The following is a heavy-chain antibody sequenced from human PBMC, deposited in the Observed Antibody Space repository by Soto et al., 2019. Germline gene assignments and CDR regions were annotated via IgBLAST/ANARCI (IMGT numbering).Heavy chain of an antibody. V-gene: IGHV3-23*01. D-gene: IGHD1-26*01. Sequence: EVQLLESGGGLVQPGGSLRLSCAASGFTFSSYAMRWVRQAPVKGLEWVSAISGSGGSTYYAASVKGRFTISRDNSKNTLYLQMNSLRAEDTALYYCARRGSGSYYDYWGQGTLVTVSS. CDR1: GFTFSSYA. CDR3: ARRGSGSYYDY. CDR2: ISGSGGST. J-gene: IGHJ4*02.